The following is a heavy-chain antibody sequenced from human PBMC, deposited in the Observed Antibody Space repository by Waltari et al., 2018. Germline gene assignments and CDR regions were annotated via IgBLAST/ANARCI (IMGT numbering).Heavy chain of an antibody. CDR2: ITHRGRS. D-gene: IGHD4-17*01. CDR1: GASVSIRIHY. Sequence: QLQLQESGPGLVKPSETLSLTCPVSGASVSIRIHYWGLIRQSPGKGLEWIGSITHRGRSYDNPDLRSRVTRLVDTSKNQFALRVNSVTAADMALYYCARHMTTVTTSSCDYWGQGALVTVSS. J-gene: IGHJ4*02. CDR3: ARHMTTVTTSSCDY. V-gene: IGHV4-39*07.